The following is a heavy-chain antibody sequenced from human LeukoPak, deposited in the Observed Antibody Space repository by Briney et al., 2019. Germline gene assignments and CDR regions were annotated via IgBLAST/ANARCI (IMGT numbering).Heavy chain of an antibody. Sequence: SETLSLTCTVSGCSISSCSYYWGWIRQPPGKGLDWIGRIYYSGSTYYNPSLKSRGTISVDTSKNQCSLKLSSVTAADTAVYYCARGRIVVVPAAIGAYYYYYMDVWGKGTTVTVSS. J-gene: IGHJ6*03. CDR3: ARGRIVVVPAAIGAYYYYYMDV. CDR2: IYYSGST. V-gene: IGHV4-39*07. CDR1: GCSISSCSYY. D-gene: IGHD2-2*02.